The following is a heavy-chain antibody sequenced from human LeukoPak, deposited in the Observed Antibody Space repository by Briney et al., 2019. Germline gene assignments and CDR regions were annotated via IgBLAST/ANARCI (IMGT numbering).Heavy chain of an antibody. Sequence: PSETLSLTCAVYGGSFSGYYWSWIRQPPGKGLEWIGEINHSGSTNYNPSLKSRVTISVDTSKNQFSLKLSSVTAADTAVYYCARGGRSRKIGYIVVVPAAPDAFDIWGQGTMVTVSS. D-gene: IGHD2-2*01. CDR3: ARGGRSRKIGYIVVVPAAPDAFDI. CDR2: INHSGST. J-gene: IGHJ3*02. V-gene: IGHV4-34*01. CDR1: GGSFSGYY.